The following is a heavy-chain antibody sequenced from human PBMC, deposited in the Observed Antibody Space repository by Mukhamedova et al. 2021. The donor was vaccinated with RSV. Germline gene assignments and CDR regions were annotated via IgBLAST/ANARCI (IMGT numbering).Heavy chain of an antibody. CDR3: ASGIAAAGTTWFDP. D-gene: IGHD6-13*01. CDR2: IYYSGST. Sequence: GLEWIGYIYYSGSTNYNPSLKSRVTISVDTSKNQFSLKLSSVTAADTAVYYCASGIAAAGTTWFDPWRQGTLVTVSS. V-gene: IGHV4-59*01. J-gene: IGHJ5*02.